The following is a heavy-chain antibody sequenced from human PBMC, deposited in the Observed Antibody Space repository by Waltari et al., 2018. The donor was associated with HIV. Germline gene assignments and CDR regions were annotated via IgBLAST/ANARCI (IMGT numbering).Heavy chain of an antibody. Sequence: EVQLVESGGGLVKPGGSLRLSCAASGFTFSSYSMNWVRQAPGKGLEWVSSISSSSSYIYYADSVKGRFTISRDNAKNSLYLQMNSLRAEDTAVYYCARGDGYCSGGSCSKEWVNYYYGMDVWGQGTTVTVSS. CDR2: ISSSSSYI. CDR1: GFTFSSYS. D-gene: IGHD2-15*01. CDR3: ARGDGYCSGGSCSKEWVNYYYGMDV. V-gene: IGHV3-21*01. J-gene: IGHJ6*02.